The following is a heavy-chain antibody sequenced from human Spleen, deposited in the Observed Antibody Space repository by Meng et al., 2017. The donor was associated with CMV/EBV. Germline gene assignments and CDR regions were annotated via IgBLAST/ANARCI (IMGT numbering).Heavy chain of an antibody. J-gene: IGHJ6*02. D-gene: IGHD2-21*02. CDR3: AKGGGERVTFDAMDV. V-gene: IGHV3-9*01. CDR1: GFTFSSYA. CDR2: FSGNTGFI. Sequence: LSLTCAASGFTFSSYAMSWVRQAPGEGLEWVSGFSGNTGFIAYADSVKGRFTISRDNAKKTLSLQMDSLRPEDTALYYCAKGGGERVTFDAMDVWGQGTTVTVSS.